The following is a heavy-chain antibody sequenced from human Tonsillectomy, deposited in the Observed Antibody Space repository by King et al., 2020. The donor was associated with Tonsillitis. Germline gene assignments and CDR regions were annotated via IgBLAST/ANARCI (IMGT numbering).Heavy chain of an antibody. J-gene: IGHJ3*02. CDR3: ARARHDYGGDRQAFDI. CDR2: IYYSGST. D-gene: IGHD4-23*01. Sequence: VQLQESGPGLVKPSQTLSLTCTVSDGSISGGDYYWSWIRQPPGKGLEWIGYIYYSGSTYYNPSLKSRGTISVDTSKNQFSLKLSSVTAADTAVYYCARARHDYGGDRQAFDIWGQGTLVTVSS. CDR1: DGSISGGDYY. V-gene: IGHV4-30-4*01.